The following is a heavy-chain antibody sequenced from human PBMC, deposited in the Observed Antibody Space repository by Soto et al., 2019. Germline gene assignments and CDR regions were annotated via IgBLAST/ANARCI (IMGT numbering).Heavy chain of an antibody. J-gene: IGHJ4*02. Sequence: PGGSMKISSSASGFTFNTYCMHWVRQAPGKGLIWVSRLNGDGSTIDYADSVKGRFTMSRDNAKSTVYLQMHSLRAEDTAVYYCARDDNPDYRGQGTLVTVSS. CDR2: LNGDGSTI. D-gene: IGHD1-20*01. CDR1: GFTFNTYC. CDR3: ARDDNPDY. V-gene: IGHV3-74*01.